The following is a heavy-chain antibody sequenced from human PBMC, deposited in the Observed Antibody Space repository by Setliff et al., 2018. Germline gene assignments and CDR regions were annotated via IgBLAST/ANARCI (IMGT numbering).Heavy chain of an antibody. J-gene: IGHJ2*01. CDR3: ARDSTWYWYFDL. V-gene: IGHV3-7*03. D-gene: IGHD3-16*01. CDR2: IKQDGSDQ. Sequence: GGSLRLSCAASGFTFSSYAMSWVRQAPGKGLEWVANIKQDGSDQYYVDSVKGRFTISRDNAKNSLYLQMNSLRTEDTAVYYCARDSTWYWYFDLWGRGTLVTVSS. CDR1: GFTFSSYA.